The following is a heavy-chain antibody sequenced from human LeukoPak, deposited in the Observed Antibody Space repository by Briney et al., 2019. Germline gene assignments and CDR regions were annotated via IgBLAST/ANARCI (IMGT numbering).Heavy chain of an antibody. CDR3: TREEDSTTGKVFDF. J-gene: IGHJ4*02. V-gene: IGHV1-18*01. D-gene: IGHD1-1*01. CDR2: ISAYNGNT. CDR1: GYTFMSYG. Sequence: ASVKVSCKASGYTFMSYGISWVRQAPGQGLEWMGWISAYNGNTNYAQKFQGRVTMTTDTSTSTAYLELRTLRSGDTAVYYCTREEDSTTGKVFDFWGQGSLVTVSS.